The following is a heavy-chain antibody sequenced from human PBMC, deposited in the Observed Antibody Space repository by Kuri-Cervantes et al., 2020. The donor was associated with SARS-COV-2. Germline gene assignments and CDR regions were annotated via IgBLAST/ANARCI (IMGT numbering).Heavy chain of an antibody. Sequence: SETLSLTCTVSGGSISSYYWSWIRQPAGKGLEWIGRIYTSGSTNYNPSLKSRVTISVDTSKNQFSLKQSSVTAADTAVYYCARVVRGWYPQGRKGDWFDPWGQGTLVTVSS. CDR1: GGSISSYY. CDR3: ARVVRGWYPQGRKGDWFDP. J-gene: IGHJ5*02. D-gene: IGHD2-15*01. CDR2: IYTSGST. V-gene: IGHV4-4*07.